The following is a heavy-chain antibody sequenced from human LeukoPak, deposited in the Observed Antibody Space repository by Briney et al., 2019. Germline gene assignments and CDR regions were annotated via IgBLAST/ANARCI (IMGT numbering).Heavy chain of an antibody. CDR2: IYYSGST. CDR3: ARDSRTQGIDY. CDR1: GGSISCSSYY. J-gene: IGHJ4*02. Sequence: SETLSVTCTVSGGSISCSSYYWGWIRQPPGEGLEWIGSIYYSGSTYYNPSLKSRVTISVDTSKNQFSLKLSSVTAADTAVYYCARDSRTQGIDYWGQGTLVTVSS. D-gene: IGHD2-2*01. V-gene: IGHV4-39*07.